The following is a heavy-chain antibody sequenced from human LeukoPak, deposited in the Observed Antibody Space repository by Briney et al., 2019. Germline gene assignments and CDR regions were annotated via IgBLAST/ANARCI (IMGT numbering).Heavy chain of an antibody. D-gene: IGHD3-10*01. CDR1: GFTFSAYN. J-gene: IGHJ6*02. Sequence: PGGTLRLSCAASGFTFSAYNMNWVRQAPGKGLEWVSSISSSGTSIYYAESSKGRLTISRDNAKNSLYLQMNSLRAEDTAVYYCARHTGPYYSSGSYGLDVWGQGTTVIVSS. V-gene: IGHV3-21*01. CDR3: ARHTGPYYSSGSYGLDV. CDR2: ISSSGTSI.